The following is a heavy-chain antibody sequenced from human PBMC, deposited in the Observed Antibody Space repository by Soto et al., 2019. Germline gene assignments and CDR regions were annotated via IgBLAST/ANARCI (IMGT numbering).Heavy chain of an antibody. V-gene: IGHV4-31*03. Sequence: QVQLQESGPGLVKPSQTLSLTCTVSGGSISSTGYFWTWIRQHPGKGLEWIGYIFYSGSTFHNPSLKSRVTISVHTSKNQSSLELSSVTAADTAVYYCAREAGSGDYFDYWGQGTLVTVSS. J-gene: IGHJ4*02. CDR3: AREAGSGDYFDY. CDR1: GGSISSTGYF. D-gene: IGHD1-26*01. CDR2: IFYSGST.